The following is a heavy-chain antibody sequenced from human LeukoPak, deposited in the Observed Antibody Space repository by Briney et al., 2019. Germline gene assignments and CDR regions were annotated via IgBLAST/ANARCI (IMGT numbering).Heavy chain of an antibody. CDR2: ISSSGRTV. J-gene: IGHJ3*02. V-gene: IGHV3-48*04. CDR1: GFTFSSYS. D-gene: IGHD1-26*01. Sequence: PGGSLRLSCAASGFTFSSYSMNWVRQAPGKGLEWVSYISSSGRTVYYADSVKGRFTISRDNAKNSLYLQMNSLRAEDTAVYYCAREVGFGGSYFIWGQGTMVTVSS. CDR3: AREVGFGGSYFI.